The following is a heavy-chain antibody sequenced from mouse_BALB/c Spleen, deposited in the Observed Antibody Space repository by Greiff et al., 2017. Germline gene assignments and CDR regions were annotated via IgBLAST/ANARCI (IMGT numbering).Heavy chain of an antibody. V-gene: IGHV1-4*02. CDR2: INPSSGYT. J-gene: IGHJ3*01. CDR1: GYTFTSYT. CDR3: AIFITMAAFAY. D-gene: IGHD1-2*01. Sequence: VQLQQSAAELARPGASVKMSCKASGYTFTSYTMHWVKQRPGQGLEWIGYINPSSGYTEYNQKFKDKTTLTADKSSSTAYMQLSSLTSEDSAVYYCAIFITMAAFAYWGQGTLVTVSA.